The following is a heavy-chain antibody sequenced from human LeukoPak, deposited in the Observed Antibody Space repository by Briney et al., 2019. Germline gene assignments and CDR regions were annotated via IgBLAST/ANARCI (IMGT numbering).Heavy chain of an antibody. V-gene: IGHV3-33*01. Sequence: GGSLRLSCAASGFTFSDFNMHWVRQAPGKGLEWVAFLWSGGGNECYADSVKGRFTISRDNSKNTLYLQMNSLRAEDTAVYYCARDQYWNPDSWGQGTLVTVSS. CDR3: ARDQYWNPDS. CDR1: GFTFSDFN. J-gene: IGHJ4*02. D-gene: IGHD1-1*01. CDR2: LWSGGGNE.